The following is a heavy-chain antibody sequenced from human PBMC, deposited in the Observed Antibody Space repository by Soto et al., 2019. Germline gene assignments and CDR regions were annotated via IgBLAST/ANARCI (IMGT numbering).Heavy chain of an antibody. V-gene: IGHV4-31*03. Sequence: QVQLQESGPGLVKPSQTLSLTCTVSGGSISSGGYYWSWLRQHPGKGLEWIGYIYYSGSTYYNPSLKGRVTISVDTSKNQFSLKLSSVTAADTAVYYCARGSYYDSSGYYGPWGQGTLVTVSS. CDR1: GGSISSGGYY. CDR3: ARGSYYDSSGYYGP. D-gene: IGHD3-22*01. J-gene: IGHJ5*02. CDR2: IYYSGST.